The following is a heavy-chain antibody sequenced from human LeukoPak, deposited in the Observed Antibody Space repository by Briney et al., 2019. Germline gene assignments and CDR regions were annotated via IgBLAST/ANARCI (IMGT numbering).Heavy chain of an antibody. CDR1: GYTFTSYD. V-gene: IGHV1-8*03. D-gene: IGHD3-22*01. CDR2: MNPNSGNT. CDR3: ARVSVIGSPYYHYMDL. J-gene: IGHJ6*03. Sequence: VKVSCKASGYTFTSYDINWVRPATGQGLEWMGWMNPNSGNTGYAQKFQGRVTITRNTSISTAYMELSSLRSEDTDVYYCARVSVIGSPYYHYMDLWGTGTTVTVS.